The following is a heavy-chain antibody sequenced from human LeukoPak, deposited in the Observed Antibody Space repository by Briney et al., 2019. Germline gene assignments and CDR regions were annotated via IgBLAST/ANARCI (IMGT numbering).Heavy chain of an antibody. Sequence: TGGSLRLSCAAPEFTFSSHFRNWVRQAPGKRLEWVSSISSRQNDIHYADSLEGRFTISRDNAKNSLYLQMNSLRAEDTAVYFCAREVGSGWNYFDLWGQGTLVTVSS. J-gene: IGHJ4*02. CDR3: AREVGSGWNYFDL. V-gene: IGHV3-21*01. D-gene: IGHD6-25*01. CDR1: EFTFSSHF. CDR2: ISSRQNDI.